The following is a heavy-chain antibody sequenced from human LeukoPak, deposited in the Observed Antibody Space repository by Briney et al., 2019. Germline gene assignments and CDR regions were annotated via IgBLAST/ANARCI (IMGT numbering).Heavy chain of an antibody. CDR1: GDTFTSYG. V-gene: IGHV1-18*01. CDR3: ARDIGDSDLSNWFDP. Sequence: ASVKVSCKASGDTFTSYGISWVRQAPGQGLEWMGWISAYNGNTNYAQKLQGRVTMTTDTSTSTAYMELRSLRSDDTAVYYCARDIGDSDLSNWFDPWGQGTLVTVSS. CDR2: ISAYNGNT. D-gene: IGHD2-21*02. J-gene: IGHJ5*02.